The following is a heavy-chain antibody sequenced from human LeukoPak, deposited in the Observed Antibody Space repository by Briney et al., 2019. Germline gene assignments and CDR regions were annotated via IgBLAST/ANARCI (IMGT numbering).Heavy chain of an antibody. CDR3: ASHSGGYAY. CDR1: GGSFTDYY. J-gene: IGHJ4*02. Sequence: PSETLSLTCAVYGGSFTDYYWSWIRQHPGKGLEWIGYIYYTDTYYNPSLKSRVTISLHTSKNQFSLKLSSVTAADTAVYYCASHSGGYAYWGQGTLVTVSS. D-gene: IGHD5-12*01. CDR2: IYYTDT. V-gene: IGHV4-34*01.